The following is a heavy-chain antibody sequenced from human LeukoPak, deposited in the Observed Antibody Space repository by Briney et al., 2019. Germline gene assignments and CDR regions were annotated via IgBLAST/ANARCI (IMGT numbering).Heavy chain of an antibody. J-gene: IGHJ3*02. CDR1: GASISSADYY. V-gene: IGHV4-30-2*03. Sequence: SQTLSPTCPVSGASISSADYYWDWIRQPPGKGLEWIVNLYDSGSTHYNPSLRGRFTISADTSKNQFSQRLSSITAAETAVYYCARHTRPGYSGYENSFYMWGQGTMVTVSS. CDR3: ARHTRPGYSGYENSFYM. D-gene: IGHD5-12*01. CDR2: LYDSGST.